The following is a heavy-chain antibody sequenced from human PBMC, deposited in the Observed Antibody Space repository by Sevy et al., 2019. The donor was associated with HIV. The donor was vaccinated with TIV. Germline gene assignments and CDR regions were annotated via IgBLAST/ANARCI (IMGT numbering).Heavy chain of an antibody. CDR1: GFTFGDYC. CDR2: LKSDVYGGTV. J-gene: IGHJ4*02. D-gene: IGHD6-13*01. CDR3: TRWKAAQSIFDY. V-gene: IGHV3-49*04. Sequence: GESLKISCTASGFTFGDYCMSWVRQAPGKGLEWVAFLKSDVYGGTVDHAASVRGRFVISRDDSKTIAYLQMNDLKTDDTGVYYCTRWKAAQSIFDYWGQGALVTVSS.